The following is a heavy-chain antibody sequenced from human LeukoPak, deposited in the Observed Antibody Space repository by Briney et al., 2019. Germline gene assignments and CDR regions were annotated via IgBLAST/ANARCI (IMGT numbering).Heavy chain of an antibody. V-gene: IGHV3-23*01. Sequence: PGGSLRLSCAASGFTFSSYAMSWVRQAPGKGLEWVSTLSGSGGSTYYADSVKGRFTISRDNSRDTLYLQMNSLRVEDTAVYYCVKSSPPPFRYWGQGTLVTVSS. CDR1: GFTFSSYA. CDR3: VKSSPPPFRY. J-gene: IGHJ4*02. CDR2: LSGSGGST.